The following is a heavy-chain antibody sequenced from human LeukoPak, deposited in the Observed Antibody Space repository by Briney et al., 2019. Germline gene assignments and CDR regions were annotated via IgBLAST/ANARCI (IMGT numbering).Heavy chain of an antibody. V-gene: IGHV4-34*01. Sequence: SETLSLTCAVYGGSFSGYYWSWIRQPPGKGLEWIGEINHSGSTNYNPSLKSRVTISVDTSKNQFSLKLSSVTAADTAVYYCARDPYSGSYGNYYYYSMDVWGKGTTVTISS. D-gene: IGHD1-26*01. CDR3: ARDPYSGSYGNYYYYSMDV. CDR2: INHSGST. J-gene: IGHJ6*03. CDR1: GGSFSGYY.